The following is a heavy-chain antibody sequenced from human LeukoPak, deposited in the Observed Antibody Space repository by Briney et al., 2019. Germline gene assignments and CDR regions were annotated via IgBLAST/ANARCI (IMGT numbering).Heavy chain of an antibody. J-gene: IGHJ4*02. CDR3: ARTYTNYPNRPFDY. CDR2: IYHSGST. Sequence: PSETLSLTCSVSDYSISSSYYWGWIRQPPGKGLEWIGNIYHSGSTYYNPSLTGRVTISVDTSKNQFSLKLSSVTVADTAVYYCARTYTNYPNRPFDYWGQGTLATVSS. V-gene: IGHV4-38-2*02. CDR1: DYSISSSYY. D-gene: IGHD4-11*01.